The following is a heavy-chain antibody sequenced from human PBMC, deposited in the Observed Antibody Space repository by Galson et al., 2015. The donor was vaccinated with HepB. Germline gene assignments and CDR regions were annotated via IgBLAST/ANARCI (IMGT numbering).Heavy chain of an antibody. V-gene: IGHV3-30*02. CDR2: IRYDGSNK. Sequence: SLRLSCAASGFTFSSYGMHWVRQAPGKGLEWVAFIRYDGSNKYYADSVKGRFTISRDNSKNTLYLQMNSLRAEDTAVYYCAKDANLAAAGYFDYRGQGTLVTVSS. D-gene: IGHD6-13*01. CDR3: AKDANLAAAGYFDY. J-gene: IGHJ4*02. CDR1: GFTFSSYG.